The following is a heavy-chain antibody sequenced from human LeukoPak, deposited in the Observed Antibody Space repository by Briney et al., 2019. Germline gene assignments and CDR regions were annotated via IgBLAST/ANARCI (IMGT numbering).Heavy chain of an antibody. CDR3: AIGIAAAGAPIGY. D-gene: IGHD6-13*01. V-gene: IGHV1-2*02. J-gene: IGHJ4*02. CDR1: GYTFTGYY. CDR2: INPNSGGT. Sequence: ASVKVSCKASGYTFTGYYTHWVRQAPGQGLEWMGWINPNSGGTNYAQKFQGRVTMTRDTSISTAYMELSRLRSDDTAVYYCAIGIAAAGAPIGYWGQGTLVTVSS.